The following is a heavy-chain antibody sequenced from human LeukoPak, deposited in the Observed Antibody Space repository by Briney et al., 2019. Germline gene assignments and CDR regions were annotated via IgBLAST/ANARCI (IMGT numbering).Heavy chain of an antibody. CDR3: ARGRNDLTYYYDSSGYSTLDFDY. CDR1: GFTFSSYA. J-gene: IGHJ4*02. Sequence: GGSLRLSCAASGFTFSSYAMHWVRQAPGKGLEWVAVISYDGSNKYYADSVKGRFTISRDNSKNTLYLQMNSLRAEDTAVYYCARGRNDLTYYYDSSGYSTLDFDYWGQGTLVTVSS. V-gene: IGHV3-30-3*01. D-gene: IGHD3-22*01. CDR2: ISYDGSNK.